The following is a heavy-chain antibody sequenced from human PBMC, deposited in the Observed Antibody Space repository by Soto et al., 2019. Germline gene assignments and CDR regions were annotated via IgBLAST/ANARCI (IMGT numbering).Heavy chain of an antibody. CDR1: GFTFSNYG. V-gene: IGHV3-33*01. CDR2: IWYDGSYK. J-gene: IGHJ2*01. Sequence: QVQLVESGGGVVQPGRSLRLSCAASGFTFSNYGMHWVRQAPGKGLEWVAVIWYDGSYKYAADYVKGRFTISRDNSKNTLYLQMNSLRAEDTAVYYCARDKAHGYFDLWGRGTLVTVSS. CDR3: ARDKAHGYFDL.